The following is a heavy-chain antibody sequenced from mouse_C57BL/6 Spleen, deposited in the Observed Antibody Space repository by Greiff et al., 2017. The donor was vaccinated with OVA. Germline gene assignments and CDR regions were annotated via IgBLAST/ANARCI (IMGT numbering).Heavy chain of an antibody. CDR3: ARWGDYYGSSYVGAMDY. CDR2: INPNNGGT. V-gene: IGHV1-18*01. CDR1: GYTFTDYN. J-gene: IGHJ4*01. Sequence: VQLQQSGPELVKPGASVKIPCKASGYTFTDYNMDWVKQSHGKSLEWIGDINPNNGGTIYNQKFKGKATLTVDKSSSTAYMELRSLTSEDTAVYYCARWGDYYGSSYVGAMDYWGQGTSVTVSS. D-gene: IGHD1-1*01.